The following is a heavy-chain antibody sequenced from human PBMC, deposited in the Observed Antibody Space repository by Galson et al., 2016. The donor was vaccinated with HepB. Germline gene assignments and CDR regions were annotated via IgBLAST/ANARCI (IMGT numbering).Heavy chain of an antibody. CDR3: ARGSILDSFAP. CDR2: IFYSGST. Sequence: ETLSLTCSVSGGSVTTFYWSRLRQPPGQGLEWIGYIFYSGSTNYNPSLKSRASISIDTSNNLFSLRLNSVTAADTAVYYCARGSILDSFAPRGQGTLVVVSS. J-gene: IGHJ5*02. D-gene: IGHD2-8*01. V-gene: IGHV4-59*02. CDR1: GGSVTTFY.